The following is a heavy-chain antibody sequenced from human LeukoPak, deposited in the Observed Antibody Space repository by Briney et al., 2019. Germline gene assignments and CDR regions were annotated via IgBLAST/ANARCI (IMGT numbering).Heavy chain of an antibody. CDR1: GYTLTELS. V-gene: IGHV1-69*13. D-gene: IGHD5-12*01. Sequence: SVKVSCKVSGYTLTELSMHWVRQAPGQGLEWMGGIIPIFGTANYAQKFQGRVTITADESTSTAYMELSSLRSEDTAVYYCARGRGYSGYDYFDYWGQGTLVTVSS. J-gene: IGHJ4*02. CDR3: ARGRGYSGYDYFDY. CDR2: IIPIFGTA.